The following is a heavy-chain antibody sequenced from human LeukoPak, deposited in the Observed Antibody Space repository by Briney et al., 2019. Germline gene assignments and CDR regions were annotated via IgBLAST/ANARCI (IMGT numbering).Heavy chain of an antibody. D-gene: IGHD6-13*01. CDR2: ISGSGGST. CDR3: AKGLRKGSSWYVILH. J-gene: IGHJ4*02. Sequence: PGGSLRLSCAASGFTFCSYAMHWVRQAPGKGLEWVSAISGSGGSTYYADSVKGRFTISRDNSKNTLYLQMNSLRAEDTAVYYRAKGLRKGSSWYVILHWGQGTLVTVSS. V-gene: IGHV3-23*01. CDR1: GFTFCSYA.